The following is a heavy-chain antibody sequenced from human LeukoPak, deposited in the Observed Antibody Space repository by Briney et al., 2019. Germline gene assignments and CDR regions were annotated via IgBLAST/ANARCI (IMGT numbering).Heavy chain of an antibody. Sequence: GGPLRLSCAASGFTFSSYAMSWVRQAPGKGLEWVSAISGSGGSTYYADSVKGRFTISRDNSKNTLYLQMNSLRAEDTAVYYCAKDSAYYYDSSGIDYWGQGTLVTVSS. D-gene: IGHD3-22*01. J-gene: IGHJ4*02. V-gene: IGHV3-23*01. CDR1: GFTFSSYA. CDR2: ISGSGGST. CDR3: AKDSAYYYDSSGIDY.